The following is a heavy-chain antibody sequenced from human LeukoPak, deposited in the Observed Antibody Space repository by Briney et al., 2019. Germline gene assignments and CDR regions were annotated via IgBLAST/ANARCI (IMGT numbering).Heavy chain of an antibody. CDR1: GRSISSYY. J-gene: IGHJ4*02. CDR2: LYTSGST. D-gene: IGHD3-22*01. V-gene: IGHV4-4*07. CDR3: ARGGSSGYYYG. Sequence: SETLSLTCTVSGRSISSYYWSWIRQPRGEALEWIGRLYTSGSTNYNPSLKSRVTMSVDTSKNQCSLKLTSTTAADTALYYCARGGSSGYYYGWGQGTLVTVSS.